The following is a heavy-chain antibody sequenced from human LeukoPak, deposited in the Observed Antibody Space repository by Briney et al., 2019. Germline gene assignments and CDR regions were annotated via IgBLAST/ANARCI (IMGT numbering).Heavy chain of an antibody. CDR1: GFTFSSCG. Sequence: PGGSLRLSCAASGFTFSSCGMHWVRQAPGKGLEWVAVIWYDGSNKYYADSVKGRFTISRDNSKNTLYLQMNSLRAEDTAVYYCALSGYLFDYWGQGTLVTVSS. CDR2: IWYDGSNK. J-gene: IGHJ4*02. CDR3: ALSGYLFDY. D-gene: IGHD3-3*01. V-gene: IGHV3-33*01.